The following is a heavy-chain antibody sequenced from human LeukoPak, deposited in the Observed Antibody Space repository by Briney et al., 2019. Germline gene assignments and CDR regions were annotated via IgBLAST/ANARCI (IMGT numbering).Heavy chain of an antibody. CDR1: GYTFTSYG. CDR3: ARDKVGATSSYFDY. V-gene: IGHV1-69*04. CDR2: IIPILGIA. Sequence: SVKVSCKASGYTFTSYGISWVRQAPGQGLEWMGRIIPILGIANYAQKFQGRVTITADKSTSTAYMELSSLRSEDTAVYYCARDKVGATSSYFDYWGQGTLVTVSS. J-gene: IGHJ4*02. D-gene: IGHD1-26*01.